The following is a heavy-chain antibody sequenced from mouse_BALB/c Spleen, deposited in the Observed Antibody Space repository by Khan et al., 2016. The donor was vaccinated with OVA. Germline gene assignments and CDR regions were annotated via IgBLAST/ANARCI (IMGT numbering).Heavy chain of an antibody. J-gene: IGHJ4*01. V-gene: IGHV9-3-1*01. D-gene: IGHD2-14*01. CDR1: GFTFTNYG. Sequence: LVESGPELKKPGETVQISCKASGFTFTNYGMNWVRQAPGKGLKWMGWINTYTGEPTFTDDFKGRFAFSLATSASTAYLQINSLKNEDTATYFCARVGYNGTMDFWGQGTSVTVSS. CDR3: ARVGYNGTMDF. CDR2: INTYTGEP.